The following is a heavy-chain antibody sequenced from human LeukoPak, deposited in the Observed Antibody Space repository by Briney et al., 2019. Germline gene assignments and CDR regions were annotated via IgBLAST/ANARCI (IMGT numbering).Heavy chain of an antibody. Sequence: SQTLSLTCAISGDSVSSDSAAWSWIRQSPSRGLEWLGRTYYRSRWYNDYAVSVKSRITINPDTSKNQFSLQLSSVTPEDTAVYYCARNRHSSGWYSSYYFDYWGQGTLVTVSS. D-gene: IGHD6-19*01. CDR2: TYYRSRWYN. CDR1: GDSVSSDSAA. CDR3: ARNRHSSGWYSSYYFDY. J-gene: IGHJ4*02. V-gene: IGHV6-1*01.